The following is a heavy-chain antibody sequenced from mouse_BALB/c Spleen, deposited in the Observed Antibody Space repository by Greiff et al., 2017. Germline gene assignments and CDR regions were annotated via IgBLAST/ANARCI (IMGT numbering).Heavy chain of an antibody. D-gene: IGHD3-1*01. Sequence: EVKLVESGPGLVKPSQSLSLTCTVTGYSITSDYAWNWIRQFPGNKLEWMGYISYSGSTSYNPSLKSRISITRDTSKNQFFLQLNSVTTEDTATYYCANSRSGYDFDYWGQGTTLTVSS. CDR1: GYSITSDYA. CDR3: ANSRSGYDFDY. J-gene: IGHJ2*01. V-gene: IGHV3-2*02. CDR2: ISYSGST.